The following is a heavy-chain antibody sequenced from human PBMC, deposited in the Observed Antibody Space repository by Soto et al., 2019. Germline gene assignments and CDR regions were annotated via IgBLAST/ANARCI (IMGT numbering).Heavy chain of an antibody. CDR1: GFTFSSYA. CDR3: ANRGYCSSTSCYALDWYFDL. V-gene: IGHV3-23*01. Sequence: EVQLLESGGGLVQPGGSLRLSCAASGFTFSSYAMSWVRQAPGKGLEWVSAISGSGGSTYYADSVKGRFTISRDNSKNTLYLQMNSLRAEDTAVYYCANRGYCSSTSCYALDWYFDLWGRGTLVTVSS. D-gene: IGHD2-2*01. CDR2: ISGSGGST. J-gene: IGHJ2*01.